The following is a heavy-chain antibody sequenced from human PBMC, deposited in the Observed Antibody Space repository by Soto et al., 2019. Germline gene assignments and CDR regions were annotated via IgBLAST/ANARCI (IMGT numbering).Heavy chain of an antibody. CDR2: ISSSSSSYI. V-gene: IGHV3-21*01. CDR3: ARGAEQAAWEPTSN. CDR1: GFTFSSYS. Sequence: EVQLVESGGGLVKPGGSLRLSCAASGFTFSSYSMNWVRQAPGKGLEWVSSISSSSSSYIYYADSVKGRFTISRDNAKNSLYLQMNSLRAEDTAVYYCARGAEQAAWEPTSNWGQGTLVTVSS. D-gene: IGHD1-26*01. J-gene: IGHJ4*02.